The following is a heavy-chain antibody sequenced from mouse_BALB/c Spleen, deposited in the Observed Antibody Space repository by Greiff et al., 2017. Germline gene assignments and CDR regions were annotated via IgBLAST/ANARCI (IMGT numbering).Heavy chain of an antibody. CDR3: ARRGSNYNFYAMDY. J-gene: IGHJ4*01. Sequence: EVKLQESGGGLVKPGGSLKLSCAASGFAFSSYYMSWVRQTPEKRLEWVAYISSGSGSTYYPDTVEGRFTISRDNAENTQYLQMSSLKSEDAAMYYCARRGSNYNFYAMDYWGQGTSVTVSS. CDR1: GFAFSSYY. D-gene: IGHD2-5*01. V-gene: IGHV5-12-1*01. CDR2: ISSGSGST.